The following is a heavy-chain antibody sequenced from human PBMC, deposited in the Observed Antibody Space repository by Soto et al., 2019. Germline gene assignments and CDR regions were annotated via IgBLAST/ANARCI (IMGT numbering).Heavy chain of an antibody. J-gene: IGHJ5*02. CDR2: ISSSGSTI. Sequence: PGGSLRLSGSASGFGFSDYAMTWFRQAPGKGLEWVSYISSSGSTIYYADSVKGRFTISRDNAKNSLYLQMNSLRAEDTAVYYCAREVILGEWFDPWGQGTLVTVSS. CDR1: GFGFSDYA. CDR3: AREVILGEWFDP. D-gene: IGHD2-21*01. V-gene: IGHV3-11*04.